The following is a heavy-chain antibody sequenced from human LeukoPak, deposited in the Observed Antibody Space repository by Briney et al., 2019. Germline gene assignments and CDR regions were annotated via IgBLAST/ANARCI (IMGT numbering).Heavy chain of an antibody. D-gene: IGHD6-13*01. CDR2: FRGSAYRT. J-gene: IGHJ4*02. Sequence: SGGSLRLSCAASGFTFSIYAMSWARQAPGKGLEWVLSFRGSAYRTYYADSVRGRFTLSWDRSKDTVYQQMNSLRAEDTAVYYCAKSYTSGGYMSFDNGGQGTLVTVSS. CDR3: AKSYTSGGYMSFDN. CDR1: GFTFSIYA. V-gene: IGHV3-23*01.